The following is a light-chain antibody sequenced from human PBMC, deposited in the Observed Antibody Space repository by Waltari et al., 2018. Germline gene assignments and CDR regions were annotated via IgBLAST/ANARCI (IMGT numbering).Light chain of an antibody. Sequence: IQMTQSPSSLSASVGDRFTITCRASQSISSYLNWYQQKPGKAPKLLIYAASSLQSGVPSRFSGSGSGTDFTLTISSLQPEDFATYYCQQSYSTLMYTFGQGTKLEIK. CDR3: QQSYSTLMYT. CDR1: QSISSY. CDR2: AAS. J-gene: IGKJ2*01. V-gene: IGKV1-39*01.